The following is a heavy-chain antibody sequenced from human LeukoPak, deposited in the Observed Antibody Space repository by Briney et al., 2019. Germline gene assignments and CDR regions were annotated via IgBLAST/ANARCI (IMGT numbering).Heavy chain of an antibody. D-gene: IGHD3-22*01. V-gene: IGHV3-72*01. CDR1: GFTFSDHH. Sequence: GGSLRLSCAASGFTFSDHHMDWVRQAPGKGLEWIGRSKNKDYAHSTVYAASVKGRFTFSRDDPKNSLYLQMNSLTTEDTAVYYCAKHIHDGRYYDSSGYPYYYYYGMDVWGQGTTVTVSS. CDR3: AKHIHDGRYYDSSGYPYYYYYGMDV. J-gene: IGHJ6*02. CDR2: SKNKDYAHST.